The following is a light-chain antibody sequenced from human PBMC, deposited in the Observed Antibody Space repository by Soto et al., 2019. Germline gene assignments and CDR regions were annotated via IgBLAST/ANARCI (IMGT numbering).Light chain of an antibody. V-gene: IGKV1-27*01. J-gene: IGKJ3*01. Sequence: DIQMTQSQSSLSATVGDRVTITGRPSQAFSNYLAWHQQKPGKVPKLLIYAASTLQPGVPSRFSGSGSGTDFTLTISSLQPEDVATYYCQKYNGAPPETFGPGTKVAIK. CDR3: QKYNGAPPET. CDR2: AAS. CDR1: QAFSNY.